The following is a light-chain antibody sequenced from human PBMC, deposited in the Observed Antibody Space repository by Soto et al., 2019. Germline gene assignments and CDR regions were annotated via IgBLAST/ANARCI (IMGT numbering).Light chain of an antibody. CDR1: SSDVGSYNL. CDR2: EVS. V-gene: IGLV2-23*02. CDR3: CSQAGTWV. Sequence: QSVLTQPASVSGSPGQSITISCTGTSSDVGSYNLVSWYQHHPGKAPKLMIYEVSKRPSGVSNRFSGSKSGNTASLTISGLQAEDEADYYCCSQAGTWVFGGGTKLTVL. J-gene: IGLJ3*02.